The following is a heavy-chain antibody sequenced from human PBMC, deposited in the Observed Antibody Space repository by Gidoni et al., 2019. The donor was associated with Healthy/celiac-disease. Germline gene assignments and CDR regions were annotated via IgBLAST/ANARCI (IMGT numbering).Heavy chain of an antibody. V-gene: IGHV2-5*02. CDR3: AHSRRSGYYVY. J-gene: IGHJ4*02. Sequence: QITLKESGPTLVKPTQTLTLTCTFSGFSLSTSGVGVGWIRQPPGKALEWLALIYWDEDKRYSPSLKRRLTITKDTSKNQVVLTMTNMDPVDTATYYCAHSRRSGYYVYWGQGTLVTVSS. CDR2: IYWDEDK. D-gene: IGHD3-22*01. CDR1: GFSLSTSGVG.